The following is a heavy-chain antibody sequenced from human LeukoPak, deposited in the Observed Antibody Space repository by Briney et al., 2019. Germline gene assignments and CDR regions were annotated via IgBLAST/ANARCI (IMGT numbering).Heavy chain of an antibody. V-gene: IGHV3-21*01. CDR2: ISSSSSYI. D-gene: IGHD3-22*01. CDR1: GFTFSSYA. Sequence: GGSLRLSCAASGFTFSSYAMSWVRQAPGKGLEWVSSISSSSSYIYYADSVKGRFTISRDNAKNSLYLQMNSLRAEDTAVYYCARDRDSSGYSQLFDYWGQGTLVTVSS. J-gene: IGHJ4*02. CDR3: ARDRDSSGYSQLFDY.